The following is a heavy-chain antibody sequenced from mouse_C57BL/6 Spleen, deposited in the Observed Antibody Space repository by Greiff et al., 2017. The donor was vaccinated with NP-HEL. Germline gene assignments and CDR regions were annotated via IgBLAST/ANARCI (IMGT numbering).Heavy chain of an antibody. Sequence: EVKLVESGPGLVKPSQSLSLTCSVTGYSITSGYYWNWIRQFPGNKLEWMGYISYDGSNNYNPSLKNRLSITRDTSKNQFFLKLNSVTTEDTATYYCARYDYGSSYRVLYYAMDYWGQGTSVTVSS. CDR3: ARYDYGSSYRVLYYAMDY. D-gene: IGHD1-1*01. CDR2: ISYDGSN. V-gene: IGHV3-6*01. J-gene: IGHJ4*01. CDR1: GYSITSGYY.